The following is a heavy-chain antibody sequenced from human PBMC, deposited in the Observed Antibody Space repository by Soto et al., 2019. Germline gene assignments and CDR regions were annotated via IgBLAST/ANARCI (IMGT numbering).Heavy chain of an antibody. J-gene: IGHJ2*01. D-gene: IGHD3-16*01. Sequence: EVQLVESGGGLVQPGGSLRLSCAASGFSFSSYWMHWVSQAPGKGLVWVSRIKTDGSIITYADSVKGRFTISRDNAKNTLYLQMNTLRAEDTAVYYCARVRQGAWYFDHWGRGTLVSVSS. CDR2: IKTDGSII. V-gene: IGHV3-74*01. CDR3: ARVRQGAWYFDH. CDR1: GFSFSSYW.